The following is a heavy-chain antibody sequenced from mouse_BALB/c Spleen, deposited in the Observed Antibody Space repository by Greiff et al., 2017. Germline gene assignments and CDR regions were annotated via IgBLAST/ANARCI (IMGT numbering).Heavy chain of an antibody. CDR2: IYPGSGST. J-gene: IGHJ4*01. CDR3: AREGAYYGNYDAMDY. CDR1: GYTFTDYV. Sequence: QVQLKQSGPELVKPGASVKMSCKASGYTFTDYVISWVKQRTGQGLEWIGEIYPGSGSTYYNEKFKGKATLTADKSSNTAYMQLSSLTSEDSAVYFCAREGAYYGNYDAMDYWGQGTSVTVSS. D-gene: IGHD2-10*01. V-gene: IGHV1-77*01.